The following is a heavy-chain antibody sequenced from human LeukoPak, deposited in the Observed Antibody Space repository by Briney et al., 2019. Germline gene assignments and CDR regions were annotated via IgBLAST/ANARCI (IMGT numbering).Heavy chain of an antibody. J-gene: IGHJ4*02. Sequence: SETLSLTCTVSGGSISSSNHYWGWIRQPPGMGLEWIGEIDHTGSTNYNPSLKSRVTISAEASRNQFSLRPNSVTAADTAVYYCARGGYGPGSHYRYWGQGTLVTVSS. CDR3: ARGGYGPGSHYRY. CDR1: GGSISSSNHY. CDR2: IDHTGST. V-gene: IGHV4-39*07. D-gene: IGHD3-10*01.